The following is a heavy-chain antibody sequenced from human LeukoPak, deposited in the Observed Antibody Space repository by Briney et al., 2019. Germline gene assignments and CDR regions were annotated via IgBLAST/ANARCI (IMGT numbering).Heavy chain of an antibody. V-gene: IGHV3-30*02. J-gene: IGHJ6*04. CDR1: GFTFSSYG. CDR3: AKDSNLCMDV. Sequence: GGSLRLSCAASGFTFSSYGMHWVRQAPGKGLEWVAFIRHDGSNKYYADSVKGRFTISRDNSKNTLYLQMNSLRAEDTAVYYCAKDSNLCMDVWGKGTTVTVSS. D-gene: IGHD1-14*01. CDR2: IRHDGSNK.